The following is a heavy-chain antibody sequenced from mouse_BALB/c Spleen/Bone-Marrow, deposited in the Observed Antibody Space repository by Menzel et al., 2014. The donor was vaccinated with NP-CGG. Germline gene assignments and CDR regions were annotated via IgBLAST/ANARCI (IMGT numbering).Heavy chain of an antibody. Sequence: DVKLVESGGGLVKSGGSLKLSCAASGFTFNSYGMSWVRQTPEKRLEWVATISGGGSYTLYPDSMKGRFTISRDNAKNNLCLQLSSLRSEDTDLYYCARHAYYDQTEVSFVYWGQGTLVTVSA. J-gene: IGHJ3*01. CDR3: ARHAYYDQTEVSFVY. D-gene: IGHD2-4*01. CDR1: GFTFNSYG. CDR2: ISGGGSYT. V-gene: IGHV5-9-2*01.